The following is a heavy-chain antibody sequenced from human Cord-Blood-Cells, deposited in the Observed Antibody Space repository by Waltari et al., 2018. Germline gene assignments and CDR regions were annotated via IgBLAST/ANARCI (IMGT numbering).Heavy chain of an antibody. V-gene: IGHV4-34*01. Sequence: QVQLQQWGAGLFKPSETLSLTCAVYGGSFSGYYWSWIRQPPGKGLEWIGEINHSGSTNDNLCLKSRVAISVDTAMNQFSLKRSAVTAADTAVYYCARHKTECDYWGQGTLVTVSA. CDR2: INHSGST. CDR1: GGSFSGYY. D-gene: IGHD3-3*01. J-gene: IGHJ4*02. CDR3: ARHKTECDY.